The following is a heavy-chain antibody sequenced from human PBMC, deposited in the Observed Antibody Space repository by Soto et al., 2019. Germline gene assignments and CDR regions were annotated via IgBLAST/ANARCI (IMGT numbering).Heavy chain of an antibody. CDR1: GSSFTSYW. D-gene: IGHD3-3*01. CDR3: ARHTPVSLGAYYDFWSGYYHPPYGMDV. CDR2: IDPSDSYT. V-gene: IGHV5-10-1*01. J-gene: IGHJ6*02. Sequence: GESLKISCKGSGSSFTSYWISWVRQMPGKGLEWMGRIDPSDSYTNYSPSFQGHVTISADKSISTAYLQWSSLKASDTAMYYCARHTPVSLGAYYDFWSGYYHPPYGMDVWGQGTTVTVSS.